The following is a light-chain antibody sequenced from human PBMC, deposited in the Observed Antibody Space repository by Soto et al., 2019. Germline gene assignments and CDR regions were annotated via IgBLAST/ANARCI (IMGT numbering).Light chain of an antibody. CDR3: FSHRGGDSHV. CDR1: SSDVGAYNY. CDR2: GVT. Sequence: QSVLTQPASVSGSPGQSITISCTGTSSDVGAYNYVSWYQQYPGKAPKLMIYGVTNRPSGVSNRFSGSKTGNTASLTNSGLQAEDEADYYCFSHRGGDSHVFGTGTKVTVL. V-gene: IGLV2-14*01. J-gene: IGLJ1*01.